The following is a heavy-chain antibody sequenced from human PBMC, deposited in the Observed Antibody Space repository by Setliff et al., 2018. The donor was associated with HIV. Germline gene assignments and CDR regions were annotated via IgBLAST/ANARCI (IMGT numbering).Heavy chain of an antibody. CDR2: VYYNGKI. D-gene: IGHD2-15*01. CDR1: GVSFSTDMYY. Sequence: LSPTCTVSGVSFSTDMYYWGWIRQPPGKGLEWVGSVYYNGKIFSNPSLKSRVTIPLDSSTNQLSMGLKSVTTADTAVYFCARQAESTTTWFSSWYSYDMDFWGQGTTVTVSS. CDR3: ARQAESTTTWFSSWYSYDMDF. V-gene: IGHV4-39*01. J-gene: IGHJ6*02.